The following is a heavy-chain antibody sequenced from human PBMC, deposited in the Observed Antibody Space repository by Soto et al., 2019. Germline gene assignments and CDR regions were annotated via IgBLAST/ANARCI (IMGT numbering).Heavy chain of an antibody. CDR1: GFTFSSYA. V-gene: IGHV3-23*01. D-gene: IGHD6-13*01. J-gene: IGHJ6*02. CDR3: ARVNWAAAGTGYYYYGMDV. Sequence: GGSLRLSCAASGFTFSSYAMSWVRQAPGKGLEWVSAISGSGGSTYYADSVKGRFTISRDNSKNTLYLQMTSLRAEDTAVYYCARVNWAAAGTGYYYYGMDVWGQGTTVTVSS. CDR2: ISGSGGST.